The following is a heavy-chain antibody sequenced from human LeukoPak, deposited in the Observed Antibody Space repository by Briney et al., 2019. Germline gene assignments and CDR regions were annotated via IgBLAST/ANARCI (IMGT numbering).Heavy chain of an antibody. CDR1: GGSIVSHY. J-gene: IGHJ4*02. CDR3: AKDSSTWGNLAGHFDS. V-gene: IGHV4-4*07. D-gene: IGHD6-13*01. CDR2: FYASGTT. Sequence: SETLSLICTVSGGSIVSHYWNWIRQPAGRGLEWIGRFYASGTTNTSPSLKSRVTMSVDTSKNQFSLKLSSVTAADTAVYYCAKDSSTWGNLAGHFDSWGQGTLVTVSS.